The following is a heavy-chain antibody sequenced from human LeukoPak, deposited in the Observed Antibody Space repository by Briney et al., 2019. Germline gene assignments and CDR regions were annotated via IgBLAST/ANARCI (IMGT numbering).Heavy chain of an antibody. CDR1: GYTFTGYY. CDR3: ARGGMEGYYDSSGYSAFDI. Sequence: RASVKVSCKASGYTFTGYYMHWVRQAPGQGLEWMGWINPNSGGTNYAQKFQGRVTMTRDTSISTAYMELSRLRSDDTAVYYCARGGMEGYYDSSGYSAFDIWGQGSMVTVSS. D-gene: IGHD3-22*01. J-gene: IGHJ3*02. CDR2: INPNSGGT. V-gene: IGHV1-2*02.